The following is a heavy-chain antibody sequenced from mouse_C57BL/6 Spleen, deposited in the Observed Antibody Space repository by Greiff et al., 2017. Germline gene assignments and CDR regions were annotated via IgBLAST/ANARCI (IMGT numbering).Heavy chain of an antibody. CDR1: GYAFSSSW. Sequence: VQLQESGPELVKPGASVKISCKASGYAFSSSWMNWVKQRPGKGLEWIGRIYPGDGDTNYNGKFKGKATLTADKSSSTAYMQLSSLTSEDSAVYFGASGGSSGPDCDYWGQGTTLTVSS. CDR2: IYPGDGDT. V-gene: IGHV1-82*01. D-gene: IGHD3-2*02. J-gene: IGHJ2*01. CDR3: ASGGSSGPDCDY.